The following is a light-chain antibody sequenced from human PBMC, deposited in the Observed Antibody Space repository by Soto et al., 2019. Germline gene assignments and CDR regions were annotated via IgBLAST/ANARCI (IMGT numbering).Light chain of an antibody. CDR1: QSISGN. CDR2: HTS. J-gene: IGKJ5*01. V-gene: IGKV3-11*01. Sequence: IVLTQYPGTRSLSPGERGTLSCGASQSISGNLAWYQQKPGLSPRLLIYHTSTRATGVPARFSGSGSGTDFTLTISSLEHEDCAVYYCQQRLSWTITFGQGTRLEIK. CDR3: QQRLSWTIT.